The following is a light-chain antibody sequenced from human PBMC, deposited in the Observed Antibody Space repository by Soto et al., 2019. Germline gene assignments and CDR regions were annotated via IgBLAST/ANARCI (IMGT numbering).Light chain of an antibody. CDR2: DAS. Sequence: EIVLTQSPGTLSLSPGERATLSCRASQSVSSSSLAWYQQKRGQASRLLIHDASSRATGIPDRFSGSGSGTDFTLTISRLEPEDFAVYYCQQYGGSPRTFGQGTKVEVK. J-gene: IGKJ1*01. CDR3: QQYGGSPRT. V-gene: IGKV3-20*01. CDR1: QSVSSSS.